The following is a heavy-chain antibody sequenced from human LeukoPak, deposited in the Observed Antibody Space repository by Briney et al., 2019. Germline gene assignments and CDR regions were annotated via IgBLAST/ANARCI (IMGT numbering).Heavy chain of an antibody. CDR3: ARAEYYYDSSGVYDY. CDR2: IYYSGST. Sequence: SETLSLTCTVSGGSISSYYWSWIRQPPGKGLEWIGYIYYSGSTNYNPSLKSRVTISVDTSKNQFSPKLSSVTAADTAVYYCARAEYYYDSSGVYDYWGQGTLVTVSS. J-gene: IGHJ4*02. CDR1: GGSISSYY. D-gene: IGHD3-22*01. V-gene: IGHV4-59*01.